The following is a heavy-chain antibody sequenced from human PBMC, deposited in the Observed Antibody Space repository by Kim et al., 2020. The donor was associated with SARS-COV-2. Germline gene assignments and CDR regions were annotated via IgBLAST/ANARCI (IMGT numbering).Heavy chain of an antibody. CDR1: GSSFTSYW. Sequence: GASLKISCKGSGSSFTSYWISWVRQMPGKGLEWMGRIDPSDSYTNYSPSFQGHVTISADKSISTAYLQWSSLKASDTAMYYCARRSGYSYGWGYGMDVWGQGTTVTVSS. CDR3: ARRSGYSYGWGYGMDV. J-gene: IGHJ6*02. CDR2: IDPSDSYT. V-gene: IGHV5-10-1*01. D-gene: IGHD5-18*01.